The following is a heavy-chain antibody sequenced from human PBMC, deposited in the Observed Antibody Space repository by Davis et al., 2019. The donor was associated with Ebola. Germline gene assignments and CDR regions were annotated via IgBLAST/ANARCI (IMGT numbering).Heavy chain of an antibody. D-gene: IGHD3-9*01. CDR3: TRGRYLAPVDS. CDR1: GYTFDNYA. CDR2: INTNSGNP. J-gene: IGHJ5*01. Sequence: ASVKVSCKASGYTFDNYALNWVRQAPGQGLEWMGWINTNSGNPTYAQGLSGRFLFSLDTSVSTAYLQIDSLEPEDTAIYYCTRGRYLAPVDSWGQGTLVTVSS. V-gene: IGHV7-4-1*01.